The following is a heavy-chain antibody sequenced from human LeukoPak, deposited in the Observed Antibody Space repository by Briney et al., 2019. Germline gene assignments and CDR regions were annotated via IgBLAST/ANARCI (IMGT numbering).Heavy chain of an antibody. CDR2: IYYSGST. CDR1: GGSISSSISY. V-gene: IGHV4-39*01. CDR3: ARRIVGVIDAFDY. D-gene: IGHD1-26*01. Sequence: PSETLSLTCTVSGGSISSSISYWSWIRQPPGKGLEWIATIYYSGSTYYSPSLKGRVTISVDTSKNQFSLKVTSMTAADTAVYYCARRIVGVIDAFDYWGQGALVTVSS. J-gene: IGHJ4*02.